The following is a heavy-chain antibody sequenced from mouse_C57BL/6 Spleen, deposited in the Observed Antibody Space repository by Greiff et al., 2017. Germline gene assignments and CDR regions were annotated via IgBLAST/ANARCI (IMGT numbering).Heavy chain of an antibody. CDR2: IYPSDSET. CDR1: GYTFTSYW. D-gene: IGHD2-1*01. Sequence: VQLQQSGAELVRPGSSVKLSCKASGYTFTSYWMDWVKQRPGQGLEWIGNIYPSDSETHYNQKFKDKATLTVDKSSSTAYMQLSSLTSEDSAVYYCARSPYGNYWYFDVWGTGTTVTVSS. CDR3: ARSPYGNYWYFDV. J-gene: IGHJ1*03. V-gene: IGHV1-61*01.